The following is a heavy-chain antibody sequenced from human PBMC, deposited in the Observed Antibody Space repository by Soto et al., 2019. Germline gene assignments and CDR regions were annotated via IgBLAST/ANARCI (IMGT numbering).Heavy chain of an antibody. J-gene: IGHJ6*02. V-gene: IGHV1-46*01. CDR3: ARDGPGYCSSTSCYGAYYYGMDV. D-gene: IGHD2-2*01. CDR1: GYTFTSYY. CDR2: INPSGGST. Sequence: GASVKVSCKASGYTFTSYYMHWVRQAPGQGLEWMGIINPSGGSTSYAQKLQGRVTMTRDTSTSTVYMELSSLRSEDTAVYYCARDGPGYCSSTSCYGAYYYGMDVWGQGTTVTVSS.